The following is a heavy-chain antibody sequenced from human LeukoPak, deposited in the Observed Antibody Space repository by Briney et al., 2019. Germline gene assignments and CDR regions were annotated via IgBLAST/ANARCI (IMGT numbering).Heavy chain of an antibody. CDR3: AGDSVGFDS. Sequence: SETLSLTCTVSGGSIRNYYWNWIRQPPGKGLEWIGLIYYSGSTNYNPSLTSRVTISVDTSKNQFSLKLGSVTAADTAVYYCAGDSVGFDSWGQGTLVTVSS. V-gene: IGHV4-59*01. J-gene: IGHJ4*02. CDR2: IYYSGST. CDR1: GGSIRNYY. D-gene: IGHD1-26*01.